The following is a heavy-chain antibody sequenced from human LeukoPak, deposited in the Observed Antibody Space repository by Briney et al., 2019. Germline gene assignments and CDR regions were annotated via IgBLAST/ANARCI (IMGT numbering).Heavy chain of an antibody. CDR2: IYYSGST. Sequence: SETLSLTCTVSGGSISSSSYYWGWIRQPPGKGLEWIGSIYYSGSTYYNPSLKSRVTISVDTSKNQFSLKLSSVTAADTAVYYCAREYPFDYWGQGTLVTVSS. CDR1: GGSISSSSYY. V-gene: IGHV4-39*02. CDR3: AREYPFDY. J-gene: IGHJ4*02.